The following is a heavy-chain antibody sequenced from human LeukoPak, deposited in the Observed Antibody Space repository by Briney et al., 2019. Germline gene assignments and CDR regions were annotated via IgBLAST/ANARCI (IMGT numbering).Heavy chain of an antibody. J-gene: IGHJ6*02. CDR3: ARVDLPGGDGYGMDV. V-gene: IGHV4-30-2*01. CDR1: GGSISSGGYS. CDR2: IYHSGST. D-gene: IGHD2-21*02. Sequence: KPSQTLSLTCAVSGGSISSGGYSWSWIRQPPGKGLEWIGYIYHSGSTYYNPSLKSRVTISVDRSKNLFSLKLSSVTAADTAVYYCARVDLPGGDGYGMDVWGQGTTVTVSS.